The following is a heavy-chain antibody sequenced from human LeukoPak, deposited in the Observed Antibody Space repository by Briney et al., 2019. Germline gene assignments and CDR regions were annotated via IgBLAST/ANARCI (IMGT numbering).Heavy chain of an antibody. CDR3: ARGPGSGRNYNWFDP. Sequence: GGSLRLSCAASGFTFSSYSMNWVRQAPGKGLEWVSSISGSSSAIYYADSVKGRFTISKHSLYLQMNSLRAEDTAVYYCARGPGSGRNYNWFDPWGQGTLVTVSS. CDR2: ISGSSSAI. D-gene: IGHD3-10*01. J-gene: IGHJ5*02. CDR1: GFTFSSYS. V-gene: IGHV3-21*01.